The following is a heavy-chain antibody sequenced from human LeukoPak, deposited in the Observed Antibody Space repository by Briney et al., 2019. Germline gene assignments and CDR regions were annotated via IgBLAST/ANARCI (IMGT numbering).Heavy chain of an antibody. Sequence: SGTLSLTCTVSGDSINSLDLWSWVRQPPGKGLEWIGEMYLSGTTHSNPSVKSRVTILIDRSKNQFFLNLSSVTAADTAVYYCAGLVGRYSSGLYYYYFDYWGQGTLVTVSS. J-gene: IGHJ4*02. CDR2: MYLSGTT. D-gene: IGHD3-22*01. CDR3: AGLVGRYSSGLYYYYFDY. CDR1: GDSINSLDL. V-gene: IGHV4-4*02.